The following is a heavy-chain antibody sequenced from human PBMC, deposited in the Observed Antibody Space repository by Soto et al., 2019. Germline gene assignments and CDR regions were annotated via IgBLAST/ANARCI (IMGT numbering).Heavy chain of an antibody. CDR1: GFTFSSYS. CDR2: ISSSSSYT. Sequence: PGGSLRLSCAASGFTFSSYSMNWVRQAPGKGLEWVSSISSSSSYTYYADSVKGRFTISRDNAKNSLYLQMNSLRAEDTAVYYCARTYYDILTGSNWFDPWGQGTLVTVSS. CDR3: ARTYYDILTGSNWFDP. V-gene: IGHV3-21*01. D-gene: IGHD3-9*01. J-gene: IGHJ5*02.